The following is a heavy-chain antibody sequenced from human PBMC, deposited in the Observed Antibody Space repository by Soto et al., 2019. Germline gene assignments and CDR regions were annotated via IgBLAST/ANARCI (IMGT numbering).Heavy chain of an antibody. CDR2: IYTSGST. D-gene: IGHD3-16*02. J-gene: IGHJ5*02. CDR3: ARDLPAYYDYVWGSYRYTGDWFDP. CDR1: GGSISSYY. Sequence: PSETLSLTCTVSGGSISSYYWSWIRQPAGKGLEWIGRIYTSGSTNYNPSLKSRVTMSVDTSKNQFSLKLSSVTAADTAVYYCARDLPAYYDYVWGSYRYTGDWFDPWGQGTLVTVSS. V-gene: IGHV4-4*07.